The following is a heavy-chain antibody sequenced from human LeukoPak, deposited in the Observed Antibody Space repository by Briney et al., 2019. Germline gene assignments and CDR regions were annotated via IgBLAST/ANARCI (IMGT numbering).Heavy chain of an antibody. CDR3: ARDTGIAAAGGSYYYYGMDV. CDR2: MNPNSGNT. V-gene: IGHV1-8*01. CDR1: GYTFTSYD. D-gene: IGHD6-13*01. Sequence: ASVKVSCKASGYTFTSYDINWVRQATGQGLEWMGWMNPNSGNTGYAQKFQGRVTITADESTSTAYMELSSLRSEDTAVYYCARDTGIAAAGGSYYYYGMDVWGKGTTVTVSS. J-gene: IGHJ6*04.